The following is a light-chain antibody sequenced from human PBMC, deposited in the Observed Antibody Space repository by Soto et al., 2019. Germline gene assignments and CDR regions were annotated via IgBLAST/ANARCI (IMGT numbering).Light chain of an antibody. J-gene: IGKJ2*01. CDR3: QQSFHTPYT. CDR2: EAS. CDR1: QNINKN. V-gene: IGKV1-39*01. Sequence: IQMTQSPSSLSAFVGDSVTISCRASQNINKNLNWYQQKSGKAPSLLMYEASTLQSGVTSRFSGSGSGTDFTIAITNLQPEDCETYYCQQSFHTPYTFGRGTKLEI.